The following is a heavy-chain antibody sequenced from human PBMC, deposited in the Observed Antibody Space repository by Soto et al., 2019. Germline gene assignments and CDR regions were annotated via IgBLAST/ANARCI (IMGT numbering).Heavy chain of an antibody. D-gene: IGHD4-4*01. CDR1: GFTCSDYY. CDR2: ISSSGSTI. CDR3: ARDYSNYDY. J-gene: IGHJ4*02. Sequence: GGSLRLSCAASGFTCSDYYMTWIRQAPGKGLEWISYISSSGSTIYYADSVKGRFTISRDNAKKSLYLQMNSLRAEDTAVYYCARDYSNYDYWGQGTLVTVSS. V-gene: IGHV3-11*01.